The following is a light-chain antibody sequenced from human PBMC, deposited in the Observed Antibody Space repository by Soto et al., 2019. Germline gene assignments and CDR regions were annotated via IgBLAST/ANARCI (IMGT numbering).Light chain of an antibody. CDR2: LAS. Sequence: EIVLTQSTATLSSFPGDRVTLSCRASQAVNTRLAWYQHRPGQAPRLLIYLASNRAARVPARFSGSGSGTDFTLTISDVEPEDFAVYDCHQRQCWPRTFGQGTTVDI. V-gene: IGKV3-11*01. J-gene: IGKJ1*01. CDR3: HQRQCWPRT. CDR1: QAVNTR.